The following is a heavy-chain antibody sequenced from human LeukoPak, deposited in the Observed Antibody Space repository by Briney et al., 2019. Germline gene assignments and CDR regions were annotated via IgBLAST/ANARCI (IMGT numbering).Heavy chain of an antibody. D-gene: IGHD6-13*01. J-gene: IGHJ6*02. CDR2: IWYDGSNK. V-gene: IGHV3-33*01. CDR1: GFTFSSYG. Sequence: PGGSLRLSCAASGFTFSSYGMHWVRQAPGKGLEWVAVIWYDGSNKYYADSVKGRFTISRDNSKNTLYLQMNSLRAEDPAVYYCARDRTPMGSSWYDYYYGMDVWGQGTTVTVSS. CDR3: ARDRTPMGSSWYDYYYGMDV.